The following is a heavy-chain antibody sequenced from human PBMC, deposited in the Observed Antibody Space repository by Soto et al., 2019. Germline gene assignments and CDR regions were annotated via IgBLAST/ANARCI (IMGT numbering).Heavy chain of an antibody. CDR2: IYYSRST. D-gene: IGHD3-3*01. CDR3: ARVFGNFWSGYHIDY. V-gene: IGHV4-59*02. CDR1: GGSVSSSY. Sequence: KPSETLSLTCTVSGGSVSSSYWTWIRQPPGKGLEWIGHIYYSRSTYYNSSLKSRVTISVDTSKNQFSLNLSSVTAADTAVYYCARVFGNFWSGYHIDYWGQGTLVTVSS. J-gene: IGHJ4*02.